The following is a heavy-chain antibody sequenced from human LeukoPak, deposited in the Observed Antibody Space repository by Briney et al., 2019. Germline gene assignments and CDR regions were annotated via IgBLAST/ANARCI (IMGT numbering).Heavy chain of an antibody. J-gene: IGHJ3*01. CDR2: ISSAGTYT. V-gene: IGHV3-21*01. CDR1: GFTFSIYS. CDR3: ARELVRGGRPDAFDV. Sequence: GGSLRLSRAASGFTFSIYSMNWVRQAPGKGLEWVSSISSAGTYTFYADSMRGRVTISRDNAKNSLFLEVNSLRAEDTAVYYCARELVRGGRPDAFDVWGQGTMVTVSS. D-gene: IGHD3-10*01.